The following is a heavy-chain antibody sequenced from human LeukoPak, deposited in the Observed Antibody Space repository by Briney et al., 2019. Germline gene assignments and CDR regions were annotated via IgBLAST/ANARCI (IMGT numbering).Heavy chain of an antibody. Sequence: PSETLSLTCTVSGNSISSRSYYWGWIRQPPGKGLEWIGSIYYSGSTYFNPSLKSRVTISVDTSKNQFSLKLSSVTAADTAVYYCASKYCSSTSCAIGLVDYWGQGTLVTVSS. J-gene: IGHJ4*02. CDR1: GNSISSRSYY. CDR3: ASKYCSSTSCAIGLVDY. CDR2: IYYSGST. V-gene: IGHV4-39*01. D-gene: IGHD2-2*01.